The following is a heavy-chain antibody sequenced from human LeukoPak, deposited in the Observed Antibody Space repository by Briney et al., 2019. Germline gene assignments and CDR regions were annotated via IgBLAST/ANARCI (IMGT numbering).Heavy chain of an antibody. V-gene: IGHV1-2*02. D-gene: IGHD3-22*01. Sequence: ASVKVSCKASGYTFTGYYMHWVRQAPEQGLEWMGWINPNSGGTNYAQKFQGRVTMTGDTSISTAYMELSRLRSDDTAVYYCAREGSDDSSGYFDYWGQGTLVTVSS. CDR1: GYTFTGYY. J-gene: IGHJ4*02. CDR3: AREGSDDSSGYFDY. CDR2: INPNSGGT.